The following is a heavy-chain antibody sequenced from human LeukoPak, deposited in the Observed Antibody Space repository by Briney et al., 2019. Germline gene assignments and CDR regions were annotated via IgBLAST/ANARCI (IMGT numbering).Heavy chain of an antibody. CDR3: AVLYYDILTGPGGAFDI. CDR2: IYHSGNT. CDR1: GGSISSSNW. Sequence: PSETLSLTCAVSGGSISSSNWWSWVRQPPGKGLEWIGEIYHSGNTNYNPSLKSRVTISVDKSKNQFSLKLSSVTAADTAVYYCAVLYYDILTGPGGAFDIWGQGTMVTVSS. J-gene: IGHJ3*02. V-gene: IGHV4-4*02. D-gene: IGHD3-9*01.